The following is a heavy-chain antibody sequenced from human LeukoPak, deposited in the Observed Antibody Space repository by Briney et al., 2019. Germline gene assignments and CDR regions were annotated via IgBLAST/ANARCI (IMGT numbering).Heavy chain of an antibody. CDR3: ARAVSCRFDY. J-gene: IGHJ4*02. Sequence: PSETLSLTCTVSGGSMSPYHWGWIRQPPVKGLEWTGYIYYSGSTNYNPSLNSRVTISVDTSKNQFSLRLSSVTAADTAIYYCARAVSCRFDYWGQGTLVTVSS. V-gene: IGHV4-59*08. CDR2: IYYSGST. CDR1: GGSMSPYH. D-gene: IGHD5/OR15-5a*01.